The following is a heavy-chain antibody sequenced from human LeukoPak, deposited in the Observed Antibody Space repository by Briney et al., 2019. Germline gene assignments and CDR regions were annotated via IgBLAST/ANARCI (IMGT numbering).Heavy chain of an antibody. D-gene: IGHD2-15*01. Sequence: GGSLRLSCAASGFTFSTYTMNWVRQAPGKGLEWISYIGWSDSAIFYADSVKGRFTISRDSAKNSLFLQMNSLSDEDTAVYYCARDNQWSFDSWGQGTLVTVSS. V-gene: IGHV3-48*02. CDR2: IGWSDSAI. CDR1: GFTFSTYT. CDR3: ARDNQWSFDS. J-gene: IGHJ4*02.